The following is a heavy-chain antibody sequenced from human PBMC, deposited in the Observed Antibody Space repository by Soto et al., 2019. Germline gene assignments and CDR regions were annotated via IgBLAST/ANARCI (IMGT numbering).Heavy chain of an antibody. J-gene: IGHJ4*02. CDR2: IVPMFGTS. D-gene: IGHD3-3*01. CDR3: NRGSEYDFWSGYL. CDR1: GGTSTRYA. V-gene: IGHV1-69*06. Sequence: QERLVQSGAEVRKPGSSVKVSCKVTGGTSTRYAINWVRQAPGQGLEWMGGIVPMFGTSKYAQKCQGRGTITEDTSTNIAYMELRSLRSEDTAVYYCNRGSEYDFWSGYLWGQGTLFSVSS.